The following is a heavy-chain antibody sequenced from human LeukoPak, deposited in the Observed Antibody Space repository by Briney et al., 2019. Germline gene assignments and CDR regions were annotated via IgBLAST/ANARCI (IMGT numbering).Heavy chain of an antibody. Sequence: GGSLRLSCAASGFTFSDYYMSWIRQAPGKGLEWVSYISSSSSIIYYADSVKGRFTISRDNAKNSLYLQMNSLRAEDTAVYYCARDGYCDSSGYGNQYYYYYGMDVWGQGTTVTVSS. D-gene: IGHD3-22*01. V-gene: IGHV3-11*04. CDR2: ISSSSSII. CDR1: GFTFSDYY. CDR3: ARDGYCDSSGYGNQYYYYYGMDV. J-gene: IGHJ6*02.